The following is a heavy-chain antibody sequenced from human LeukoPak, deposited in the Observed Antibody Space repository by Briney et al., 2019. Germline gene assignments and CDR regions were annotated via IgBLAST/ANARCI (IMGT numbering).Heavy chain of an antibody. CDR3: ATDVGAD. Sequence: GGSLKLSCAASGFTFSRYWMTWVRQTPGKGLQWVANIKEDGSEKYYVDSVKGRFTISRDNAKNSLYLQMNSLRAEDTTVYYGATDVGADWGQGTLVTVSS. CDR1: GFTFSRYW. CDR2: IKEDGSEK. J-gene: IGHJ4*02. V-gene: IGHV3-7*01.